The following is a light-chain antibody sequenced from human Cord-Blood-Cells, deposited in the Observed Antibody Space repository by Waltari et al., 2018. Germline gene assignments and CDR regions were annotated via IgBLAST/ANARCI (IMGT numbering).Light chain of an antibody. J-gene: IGKJ4*01. CDR3: QQSYSTPLT. CDR1: QSISSY. Sequence: DIQMTQSPSSLSASVGDRVTITCRASQSISSYLNWYQQKPGKAPKLLIYAASSLQSGVPSRFSDSGAGTDFTLTISSLQPANFATYNCQQSYSTPLTVGGGTKVEIK. V-gene: IGKV1-39*01. CDR2: AAS.